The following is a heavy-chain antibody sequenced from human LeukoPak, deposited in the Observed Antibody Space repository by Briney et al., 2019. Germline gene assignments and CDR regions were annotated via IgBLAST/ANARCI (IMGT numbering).Heavy chain of an antibody. CDR2: INHSGST. J-gene: IGHJ4*02. D-gene: IGHD3-16*02. Sequence: SETLSLTCTVSRGTVSRYYLSWNRQPPGKGLEWIGEINHSGSTNYNPSLRSRVTVSVHTSKNQLSLKLSSVTAADTAVYYCARQWIVSLIFDYWGQGTLVTVSS. CDR3: ARQWIVSLIFDY. V-gene: IGHV4-34*08. CDR1: RGTVSRYY.